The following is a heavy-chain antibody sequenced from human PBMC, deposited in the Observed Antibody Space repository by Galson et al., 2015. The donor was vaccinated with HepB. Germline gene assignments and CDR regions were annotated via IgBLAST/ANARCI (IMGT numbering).Heavy chain of an antibody. CDR3: ARDRADSQFDF. J-gene: IGHJ4*02. V-gene: IGHV3-7*03. CDR2: MNQDGSAT. D-gene: IGHD4-11*01. CDR1: GFSFNNSW. Sequence: SLRLSCAASGFSFNNSWMNWVRQAPGKGPEWVASMNQDGSATYYVGSVRGRYTISSDNAKNSLYLQMDSLRADDTAVYYCARDRADSQFDFWGQGTPVTVSA.